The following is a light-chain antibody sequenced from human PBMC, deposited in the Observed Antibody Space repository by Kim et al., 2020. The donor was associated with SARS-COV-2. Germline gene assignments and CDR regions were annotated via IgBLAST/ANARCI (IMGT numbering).Light chain of an antibody. J-gene: IGKJ2*01. V-gene: IGKV3-11*01. CDR2: DAS. Sequence: SPGERSTLSCRASQSVSSYLAWYQQKPGQAPRLLFYDASNRATGIPARFSGSGSGTDFTLTISSLEPEDFAVYYCQQRSNWPPGYTFGQGTKLEI. CDR3: QQRSNWPPGYT. CDR1: QSVSSY.